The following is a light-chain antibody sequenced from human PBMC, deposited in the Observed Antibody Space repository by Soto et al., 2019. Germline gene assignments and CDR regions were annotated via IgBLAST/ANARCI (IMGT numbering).Light chain of an antibody. CDR3: LQYNNWPPFT. CDR1: QNVNNK. V-gene: IGKV3-15*01. Sequence: EIVMTQSPATLSVSPGEGATLSCRASQNVNNKLAWYQQKPGQPPRLLIYDASTRATGIPARFSGSGSGTEFTLTINSLPSEDFAVYYCLQYNNWPPFTFGPGTKVDIK. J-gene: IGKJ3*01. CDR2: DAS.